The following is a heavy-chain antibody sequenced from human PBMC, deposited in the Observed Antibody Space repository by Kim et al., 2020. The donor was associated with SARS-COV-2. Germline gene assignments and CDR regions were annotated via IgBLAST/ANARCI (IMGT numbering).Heavy chain of an antibody. CDR1: GGSISSYY. Sequence: SETLSLTCTVSGGSISSYYWSWIRQPPGKGLEWIGYIYYSGSTNYNPSLKSRVTISVDPSKNQFSLKLSSVTAADTAVYYCARVDGDSSDYYPYANWFDPWGQGTPVTVSS. CDR2: IYYSGST. D-gene: IGHD3-22*01. CDR3: ARVDGDSSDYYPYANWFDP. V-gene: IGHV4-59*13. J-gene: IGHJ5*02.